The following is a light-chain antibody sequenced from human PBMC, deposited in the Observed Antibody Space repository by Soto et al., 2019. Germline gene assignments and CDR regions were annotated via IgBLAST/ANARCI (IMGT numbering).Light chain of an antibody. CDR2: DVS. CDR3: CSYAGSYSDV. CDR1: SSDVGGYNY. V-gene: IGLV2-11*01. J-gene: IGLJ1*01. Sequence: QSVLTQPRSVSGSPGQSVTISCTGTSSDVGGYNYVSWYQQHLGKAPKLMIYDVSKRPSGVPDRFSGSKSGNTASLTISGLQAEDEADYYCCSYAGSYSDVFGTGTKVTVL.